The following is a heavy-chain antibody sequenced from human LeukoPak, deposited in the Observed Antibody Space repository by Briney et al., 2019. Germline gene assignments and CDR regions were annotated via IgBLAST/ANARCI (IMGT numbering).Heavy chain of an antibody. J-gene: IGHJ4*02. V-gene: IGHV3-30*02. Sequence: PGGSLRLSCAASGFTFSSYGMHWVRQAPGKGLEWVAFIRYDGSNKYYADSVKGRFTISRDNSKNTPYLQMNSLRAEDTAVYYCAKGRYSNVRLDYWGQGTLVTVSS. CDR1: GFTFSSYG. D-gene: IGHD4-11*01. CDR2: IRYDGSNK. CDR3: AKGRYSNVRLDY.